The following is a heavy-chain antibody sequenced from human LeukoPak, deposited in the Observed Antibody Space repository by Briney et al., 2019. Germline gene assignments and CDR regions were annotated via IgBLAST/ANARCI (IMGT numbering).Heavy chain of an antibody. V-gene: IGHV3-48*03. CDR3: ARAGGYSIVFDY. CDR1: GFTFSSYE. CDR2: ISSSGSTI. J-gene: IGHJ4*02. D-gene: IGHD6-13*01. Sequence: GGSLRLSCAASGFTFSSYEMNWVRQAPGKGQEWVSYISSSGSTIYYADSVKGRFTISRDNAKNSLYLQMNSLRAEDTAVYYCARAGGYSIVFDYWGQGTLVTVSS.